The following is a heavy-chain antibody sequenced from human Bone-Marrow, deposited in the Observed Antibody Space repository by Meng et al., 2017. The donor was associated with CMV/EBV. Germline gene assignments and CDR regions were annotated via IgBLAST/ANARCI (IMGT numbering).Heavy chain of an antibody. J-gene: IGHJ4*02. CDR2: IYYSGST. V-gene: IGHV4-30-4*08. CDR1: GGSFSGYY. D-gene: IGHD2-2*01. Sequence: SETLSLTCAVYGGSFSGYYWSWIRQPPGKGLEWIGYIYYSGSTYYNPSLKSRVTISVDTSKNQFSLKLSSVTAADTAVYYCARVAVPAATGGNYFDYWGQGTLVTVSS. CDR3: ARVAVPAATGGNYFDY.